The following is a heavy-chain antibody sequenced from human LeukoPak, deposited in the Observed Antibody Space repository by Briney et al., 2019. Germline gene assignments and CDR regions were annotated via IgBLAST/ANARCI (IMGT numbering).Heavy chain of an antibody. CDR2: ISGYNGDT. Sequence: ASVKVSCKASGYTFTSFGMSWVRQAPGQGLEWMGWISGYNGDTNYAQKLQGRVTMTTDTSTSTAYMELRSLRSDDTAVYYCARGLEHYFDYWGQGTLVIVSS. CDR3: ARGLEHYFDY. CDR1: GYTFTSFG. J-gene: IGHJ4*02. V-gene: IGHV1-18*01.